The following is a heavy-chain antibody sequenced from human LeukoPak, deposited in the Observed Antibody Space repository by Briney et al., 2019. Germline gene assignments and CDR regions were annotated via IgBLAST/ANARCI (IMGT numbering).Heavy chain of an antibody. CDR3: AREAGDPSAYYYDKGAFDF. CDR2: IYTSGST. J-gene: IGHJ3*01. CDR1: GGSISSYH. V-gene: IGHV4-4*07. Sequence: SETLSLTCTVSGGSISSYHWSWIRQPAGKGLEWIGRIYTSGSTNYNPSLKSRVTMPLDTSKNQFSLKLTSVTAADTAMYYCAREAGDPSAYYYDKGAFDFWGQGTVVTVSS. D-gene: IGHD3-22*01.